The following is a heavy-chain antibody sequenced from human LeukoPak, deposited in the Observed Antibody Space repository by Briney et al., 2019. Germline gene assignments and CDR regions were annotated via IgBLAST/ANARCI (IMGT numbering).Heavy chain of an antibody. D-gene: IGHD6-19*01. Sequence: GGSLRLSCAASGFTFSNYWMSWVRQAPGKGLEWVANIKQDESEKYFVDSLKGRSTISRDNAKNSLYLQINSLRAEDTAVYYCARDGRSGWHFDYWGQGTLVTVSS. CDR3: ARDGRSGWHFDY. CDR2: IKQDESEK. J-gene: IGHJ4*02. V-gene: IGHV3-7*01. CDR1: GFTFSNYW.